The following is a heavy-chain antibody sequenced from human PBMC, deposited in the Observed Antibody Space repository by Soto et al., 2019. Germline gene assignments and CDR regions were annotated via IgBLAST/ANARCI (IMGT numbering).Heavy chain of an antibody. V-gene: IGHV2-5*02. CDR3: AQSRGGGNAAWFDP. D-gene: IGHD2-15*01. CDR2: IYWDDDK. CDR1: GFSLSTSGVG. Sequence: QITLKESGPTLVKPTQTLTLTCTFSGFSLSTSGVGVGWIRQPPGKALEWLALIYWDDDKRYSPSLKTRLTITKDTSNDQVVPTLTNMDPVDTATYYCAQSRGGGNAAWFDPWGQGTLVTVSS. J-gene: IGHJ5*02.